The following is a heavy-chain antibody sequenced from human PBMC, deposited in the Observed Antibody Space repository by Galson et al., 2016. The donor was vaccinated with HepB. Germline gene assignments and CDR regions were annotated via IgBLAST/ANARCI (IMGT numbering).Heavy chain of an antibody. D-gene: IGHD4-11*01. V-gene: IGHV1-8*01. CDR1: GYTFTSYE. CDR2: INPNSGNT. CDR3: ATSRLTTVTPFDS. J-gene: IGHJ4*02. Sequence: SVKVSCKASGYTFTSYEINWVRQASGQGFEWMGWINPNSGNTGYAQKLQGRVTMTRNTSISTAYMELSSLTSADTAVYYCATSRLTTVTPFDSWGQGTLVTVSS.